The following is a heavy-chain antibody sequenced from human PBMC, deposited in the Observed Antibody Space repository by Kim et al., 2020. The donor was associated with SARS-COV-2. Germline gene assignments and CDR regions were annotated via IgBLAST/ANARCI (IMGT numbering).Heavy chain of an antibody. CDR3: ARVGSAAAIYFDY. J-gene: IGHJ4*02. V-gene: IGHV4-59*01. Sequence: DPPLKSRVTISVDTAKNQFSLKLSSVTAADTAVYYCARVGSAAAIYFDYWGQGTLVTVSS. D-gene: IGHD6-25*01.